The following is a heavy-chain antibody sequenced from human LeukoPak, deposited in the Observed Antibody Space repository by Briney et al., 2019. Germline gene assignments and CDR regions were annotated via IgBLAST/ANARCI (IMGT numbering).Heavy chain of an antibody. V-gene: IGHV3-11*05. CDR1: GFTFSDYY. Sequence: GGSVRLSCAASGFTFSDYYMSWLRRAPGKGLEGVSYISCSSYYTNYADSVKGRFTISRDNAKNSLDLQMNSLRAEDTAVYYCARDLGGEKGKFDYWGQGTLVTVSS. CDR2: ISCSSYYT. CDR3: ARDLGGEKGKFDY. D-gene: IGHD3-16*01. J-gene: IGHJ4*02.